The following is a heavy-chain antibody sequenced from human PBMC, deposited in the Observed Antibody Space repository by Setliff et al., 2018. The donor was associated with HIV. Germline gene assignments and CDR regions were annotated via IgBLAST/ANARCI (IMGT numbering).Heavy chain of an antibody. D-gene: IGHD6-19*01. V-gene: IGHV4-39*07. CDR2: IYYSGST. J-gene: IGHJ4*02. CDR3: ASTGYSSGWSFDY. Sequence: SETLSLTCTVSGGSITSGDYYWGWIRQPPGKGLEWIGSIYYSGSTYYNPSLKSRVTISVDTSKNQFSLKLSSVTAADTAVYYCASTGYSSGWSFDYWGQGTLVTVSS. CDR1: GGSITSGDYY.